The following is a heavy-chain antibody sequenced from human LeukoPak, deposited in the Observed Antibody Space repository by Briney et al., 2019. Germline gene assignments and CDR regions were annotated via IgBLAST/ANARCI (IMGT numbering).Heavy chain of an antibody. CDR3: ARVRAYYYDSSGYSLDY. CDR2: ISGSGGST. D-gene: IGHD3-22*01. Sequence: GGSLRLSCAVSGFTFSNYALSWVCQAPGKGLEWVSDISGSGGSTYYADSVKGRFTISRDNAKNSLYLQMNSLRAEDTAVYYCARVRAYYYDSSGYSLDYWGQGTLVTVSS. V-gene: IGHV3-23*01. CDR1: GFTFSNYA. J-gene: IGHJ4*02.